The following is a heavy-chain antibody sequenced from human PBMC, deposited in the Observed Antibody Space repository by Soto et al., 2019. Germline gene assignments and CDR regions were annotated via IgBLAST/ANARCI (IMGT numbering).Heavy chain of an antibody. CDR1: GGTFSSYA. D-gene: IGHD2-15*01. Sequence: SVKVSCKASGGTFSSYAISWVRQAPGQGLEWMGGIIPIFGTANYAQKFQGRVTITADESTSTAYMELSSLRSEDTAVYYCATSVRVVVAATGAFDIWGQGTMVTVSS. CDR3: ATSVRVVVAATGAFDI. V-gene: IGHV1-69*13. J-gene: IGHJ3*02. CDR2: IIPIFGTA.